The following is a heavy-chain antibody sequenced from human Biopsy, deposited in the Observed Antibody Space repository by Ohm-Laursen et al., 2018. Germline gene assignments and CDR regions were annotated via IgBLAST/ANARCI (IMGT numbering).Heavy chain of an antibody. J-gene: IGHJ5*02. V-gene: IGHV3-33*01. CDR3: ARDDDTTGHYMILNH. CDR1: GFAFSYYG. Sequence: LSLTCAASGFAFSYYGLHWVRQAPDKGLQWVAVMWSDGINKNYADSVKGRFTVSRDNSNNVLYLQMSSLRDEDSAVYYCARDDDTTGHYMILNHWGQGTLVTVSS. D-gene: IGHD3-9*01. CDR2: MWSDGINK.